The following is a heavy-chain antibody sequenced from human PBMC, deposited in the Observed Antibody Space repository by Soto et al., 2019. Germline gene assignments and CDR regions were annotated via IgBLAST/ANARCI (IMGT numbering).Heavy chain of an antibody. V-gene: IGHV3-30-3*01. J-gene: IGHJ4*02. D-gene: IGHD5-12*01. CDR1: GFTFSSYA. CDR2: ISYDGSNK. Sequence: QVQLVESGGGVVQPGRSLRLSCAASGFTFSSYAMHWVRQAPGKGLEWVAVISYDGSNKYYADSVKGRFTTSRDNSKNTLYLKMNSLIAEDTAVYYCARVAVEMATIHVFDYWAQGTLVTVSS. CDR3: ARVAVEMATIHVFDY.